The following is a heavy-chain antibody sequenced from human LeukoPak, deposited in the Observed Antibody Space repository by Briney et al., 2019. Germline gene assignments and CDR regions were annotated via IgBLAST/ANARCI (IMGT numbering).Heavy chain of an antibody. V-gene: IGHV5-51*01. J-gene: IGHJ4*02. CDR2: IYPGDSDS. CDR3: ARPITFGGVIAQGYLDY. D-gene: IGHD3-16*02. Sequence: GESLKISCKGSGYSFTSYWIGWVRQMPGKGLEWMGIIYPGDSDSRYSPSFQGQVTISADKSINTAYLQWRSLKASDTAMYYCARPITFGGVIAQGYLDYWGQGTLVTVSS. CDR1: GYSFTSYW.